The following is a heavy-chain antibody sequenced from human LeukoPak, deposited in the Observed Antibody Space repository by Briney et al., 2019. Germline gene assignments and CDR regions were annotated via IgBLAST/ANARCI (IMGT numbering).Heavy chain of an antibody. V-gene: IGHV3-7*01. CDR1: GFTFRNYW. J-gene: IGHJ4*02. D-gene: IGHD5-24*01. CDR3: ARDLQGGVPTGY. Sequence: PGGSLRLSCAASGFTFRNYWMTWVRQAPGKGLEWVGNIKKGGSEKYYVESLKGRFTISRDNVKNSLYLQMNSLRAEDTAVYYCARDLQGGVPTGYWGQGTLVIVS. CDR2: IKKGGSEK.